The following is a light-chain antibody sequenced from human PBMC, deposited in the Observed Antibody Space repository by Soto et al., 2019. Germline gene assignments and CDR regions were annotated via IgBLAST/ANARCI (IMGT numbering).Light chain of an antibody. J-gene: IGKJ4*01. V-gene: IGKV1-27*01. Sequence: DIQMTQFPSSLSASVGDRVTITCRASQDIGDYLAWYQQRPGKVPKILIYAASTLQSGVPSRFSGSGSGTDFTLSVTRLEPEDFAVYYCHQYAVSPLTFGGGTTVEIK. CDR1: QDIGDY. CDR3: HQYAVSPLT. CDR2: AAS.